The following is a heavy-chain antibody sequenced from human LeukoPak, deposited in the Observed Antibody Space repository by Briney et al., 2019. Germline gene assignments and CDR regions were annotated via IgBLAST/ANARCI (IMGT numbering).Heavy chain of an antibody. D-gene: IGHD1-26*01. CDR2: ISYSGSA. CDR3: ARHQQWELPGLAFDI. Sequence: SETLSLTCTVSGGSISGYYWSWIRQPPGKGLEWIGYISYSGSADYNPSLKSRVTISVDTSKNKFSLKLSSVTAADTAVYYCARHQQWELPGLAFDIWGQGTMVTVSS. V-gene: IGHV4-59*08. CDR1: GGSISGYY. J-gene: IGHJ3*02.